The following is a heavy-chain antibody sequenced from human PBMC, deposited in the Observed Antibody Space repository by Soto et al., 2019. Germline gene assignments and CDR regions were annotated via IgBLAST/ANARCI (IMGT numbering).Heavy chain of an antibody. CDR1: GFTFDDYA. CDR3: VKARPWDRSDYYYYGMDV. Sequence: PGGSLRLSCAASGFTFDDYAMRWVRQAPGKGLEWVSGISWNSGSIGYADSVKGRFTISRDNAKNSLYLQMNSLRAEDTALYYCVKARPWDRSDYYYYGMDVWGQGTTVTVSS. D-gene: IGHD3-16*02. V-gene: IGHV3-9*01. CDR2: ISWNSGSI. J-gene: IGHJ6*02.